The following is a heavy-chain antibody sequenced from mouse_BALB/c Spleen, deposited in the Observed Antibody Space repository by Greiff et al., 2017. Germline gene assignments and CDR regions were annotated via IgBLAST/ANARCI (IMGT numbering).Heavy chain of an antibody. Sequence: EVNVVESGGGLVKPGGSLKLSCAASGFTFSSYAMSWVRQTPEKRLEWVASISSGGSTYYPDGVKGRFTISRDNARNILYLQMSSLRSEDTAMYYCARFYYGSSYFDYWGQGTTLTVSS. J-gene: IGHJ2*01. CDR2: ISSGGST. CDR1: GFTFSSYA. CDR3: ARFYYGSSYFDY. D-gene: IGHD1-1*01. V-gene: IGHV5-6-5*01.